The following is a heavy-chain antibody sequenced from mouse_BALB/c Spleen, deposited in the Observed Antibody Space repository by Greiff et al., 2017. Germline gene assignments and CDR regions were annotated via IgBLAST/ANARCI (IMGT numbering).Heavy chain of an antibody. V-gene: IGHV2-6-7*01. CDR1: GFSLTGYG. Sequence: VQLQQSGPGLVAPSQSLSITCTVSGFSLTGYGVNWVRQPPGKGLEWLGMIWGDGSTDYNSALKSRLSISKDNSKSQVFLKMNSLQTDDTARYYCARDPLLQDYAMDYWGQGTSVTVSS. D-gene: IGHD1-2*01. CDR2: IWGDGST. CDR3: ARDPLLQDYAMDY. J-gene: IGHJ4*01.